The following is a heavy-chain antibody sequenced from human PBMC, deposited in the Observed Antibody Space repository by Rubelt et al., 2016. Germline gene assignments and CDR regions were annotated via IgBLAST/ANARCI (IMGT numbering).Heavy chain of an antibody. V-gene: IGHV4-59*06. D-gene: IGHD2-2*01. CDR3: AGFSPAVDY. CDR2: VYYSGST. J-gene: IGHJ4*02. CDR1: GGSISPYY. Sequence: QVQLQESGPGLVKPSETLSLTCTVSGGSISPYYWSWIRQPPGKGLEWLGRVYYSGSTYYNPSLQSRFTISLDTSTTHFSRKLGSVPAADTAVYFCAGFSPAVDYWGQGTLVTVSS.